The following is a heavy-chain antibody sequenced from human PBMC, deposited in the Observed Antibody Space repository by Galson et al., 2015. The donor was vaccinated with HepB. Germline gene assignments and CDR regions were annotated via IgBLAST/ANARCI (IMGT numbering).Heavy chain of an antibody. CDR3: ARSPKDSGNDY. V-gene: IGHV4-39*01. Sequence: QVQLQESGPGLVKPSETLSLTCTVSGGSISSSNYYWGWIRQPPGKGLEWIGSIYYSGRTYYNPSLKSRVTISVDTSKNQFSLKLSSVTAADTTVYYCARSPKDSGNDYWGQGILVTVSS. D-gene: IGHD5-12*01. J-gene: IGHJ4*02. CDR1: GGSISSSNYY. CDR2: IYYSGRT.